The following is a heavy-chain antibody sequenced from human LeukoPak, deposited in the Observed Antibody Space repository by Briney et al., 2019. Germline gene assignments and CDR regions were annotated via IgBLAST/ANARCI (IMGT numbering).Heavy chain of an antibody. CDR1: GGSISSGSYY. CDR2: IYTSGST. J-gene: IGHJ4*02. Sequence: SETLSLTCTVSGGSISSGSYYWSWIRQPAGKGLEWIGRIYTSGSTNYNPSLKSRVTISVDTSKNQFSLRLSSVTAADTAVYYCARVTGYMIEDYFDYWGQGTLVTVSS. V-gene: IGHV4-61*02. CDR3: ARVTGYMIEDYFDY. D-gene: IGHD3-22*01.